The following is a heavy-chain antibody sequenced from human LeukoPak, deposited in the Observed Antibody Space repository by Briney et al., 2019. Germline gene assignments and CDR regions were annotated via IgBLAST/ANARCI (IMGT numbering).Heavy chain of an antibody. D-gene: IGHD1-14*01. V-gene: IGHV1-2*02. Sequence: ASVKVSCKASGYTFTGYYMHWVRQAPGQGLEWMGWINPNSGGTNYAQKFQGRVTMTTDTSTSTAYMELRSLRSDDTAVYYCARGATRNWFDPWGQGTLVTVSS. CDR3: ARGATRNWFDP. CDR1: GYTFTGYY. J-gene: IGHJ5*02. CDR2: INPNSGGT.